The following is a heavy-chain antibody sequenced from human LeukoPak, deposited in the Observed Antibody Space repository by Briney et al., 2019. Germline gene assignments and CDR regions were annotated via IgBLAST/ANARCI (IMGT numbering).Heavy chain of an antibody. D-gene: IGHD6-19*01. CDR2: IYSGGST. V-gene: IGHV3-53*01. CDR1: GFTVSFNY. J-gene: IGHJ6*03. Sequence: GGSLRLSCAASGFTVSFNYMSWVRQAPGKGLEGISVIYSGGSTYYADSVKGRFTISRDDSKNTLYLQTNSLRAEDTAIYYCARAQWRTYSYYYMDVWGKGTTVTVSS. CDR3: ARAQWRTYSYYYMDV.